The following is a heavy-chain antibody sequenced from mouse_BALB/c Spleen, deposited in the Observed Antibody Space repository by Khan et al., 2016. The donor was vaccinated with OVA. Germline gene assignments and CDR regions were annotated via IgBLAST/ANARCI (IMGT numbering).Heavy chain of an antibody. D-gene: IGHD2-13*01. J-gene: IGHJ3*01. CDR3: ARLGTTGWFTY. Sequence: VQLQQSGPELMKPGASVRISCKASGYLFTTYYLHWVKQSHGKSLAWIGYIDPFNGDTTYNQKFKDKATLTVDKSSRTAYMHLRRLTSDDSAVDYLARLGTTGWFTYWGQGTLVTVSA. CDR1: GYLFTTYY. V-gene: IGHV1S135*01. CDR2: IDPFNGDT.